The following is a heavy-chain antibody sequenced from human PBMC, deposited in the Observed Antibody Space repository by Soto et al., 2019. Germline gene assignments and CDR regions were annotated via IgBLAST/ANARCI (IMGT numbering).Heavy chain of an antibody. CDR3: ERVGRYYDSSGYSVDF. D-gene: IGHD3-22*01. CDR2: ISYSGST. CDR1: GGSISSYY. Sequence: SETLSLTCTLSGGSISSYYWTWIRQPPGKGLEWIGYISYSGSTNYNPSLKSRVTISVDTSKNQLSLKLSSVTAADTDVYYCERVGRYYDSSGYSVDFWGQGTLVTVSS. J-gene: IGHJ4*02. V-gene: IGHV4-59*01.